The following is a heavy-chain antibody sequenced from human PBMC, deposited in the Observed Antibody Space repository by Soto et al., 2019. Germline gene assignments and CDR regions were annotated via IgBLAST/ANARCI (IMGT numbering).Heavy chain of an antibody. D-gene: IGHD3-22*01. CDR2: TFYRSKWYN. CDR1: GDSVSSNSAA. Sequence: SQTLSLTCAISGDSVSSNSAAWNWIRQSPSRYLEWLGRTFYRSKWYNDYAVSVKSRITINPDTSKNRFALHLVSVTSEDTAVHYCPITYYSGRSGHYSYNLFVPWGQGTLVRVSS. CDR3: PITYYSGRSGHYSYNLFVP. V-gene: IGHV6-1*01. J-gene: IGHJ5*02.